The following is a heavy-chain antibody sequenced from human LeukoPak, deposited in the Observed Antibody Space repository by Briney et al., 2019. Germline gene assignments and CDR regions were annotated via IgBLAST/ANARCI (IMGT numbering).Heavy chain of an antibody. CDR2: IYYSGST. J-gene: IGHJ4*02. D-gene: IGHD3-9*01. V-gene: IGHV4-39*07. CDR1: GGSISSSSYY. Sequence: PSETLSLTCTVSGGSISSSSYYWGWIRQPPGKGLEWIGSIYYSGSTYYNPSLKSRVTISVDTSKNQFSLKLSSVTAADTAVYYCAKMVTGYYIGGDWGQGTLVTVSS. CDR3: AKMVTGYYIGGD.